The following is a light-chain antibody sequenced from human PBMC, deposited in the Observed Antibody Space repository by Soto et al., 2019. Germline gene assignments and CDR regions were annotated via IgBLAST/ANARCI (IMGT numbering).Light chain of an antibody. CDR1: QSVGSN. Sequence: EIVMTQSPATLSVSPGERATLSCRASQSVGSNLAWYQQKPGQAPRLLMYGASTRATGVPARFSGSGSGAEFTLTIGSLQSEDFAVYYCQQYNNRPPWTFGQGTKMEIE. CDR3: QQYNNRPPWT. CDR2: GAS. V-gene: IGKV3-15*01. J-gene: IGKJ1*01.